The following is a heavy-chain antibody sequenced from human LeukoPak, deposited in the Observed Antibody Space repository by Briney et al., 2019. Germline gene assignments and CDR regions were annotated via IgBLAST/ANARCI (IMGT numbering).Heavy chain of an antibody. J-gene: IGHJ4*02. CDR3: AKDAYGGGFSTGYSYFDS. CDR2: ISWNSGSI. V-gene: IGHV3-9*01. Sequence: GGSLRLSCAASGFTFDDYAMHWVRQAPGKGLEWVSGISWNSGSIVYADSVKGRFTISRDNAENSLYLQMNSLRAEDTALYYCAKDAYGGGFSTGYSYFDSWGQGSQVTVSS. CDR1: GFTFDDYA. D-gene: IGHD3/OR15-3a*01.